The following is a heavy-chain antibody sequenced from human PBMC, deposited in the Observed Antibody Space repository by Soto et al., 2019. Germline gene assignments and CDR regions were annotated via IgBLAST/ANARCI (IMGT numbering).Heavy chain of an antibody. D-gene: IGHD5-12*01. Sequence: QVQLQESGPGLVKPSETLSLTCTVSDGSISGYYWSWIRQPPGKGLEWIGYISYSGVTNYNPSLTSRVTISVDTSKNQFSLKLSSVTAVDTALYYCARDQIKRGSAGYYYYMDVWGNGTTVTVSS. J-gene: IGHJ6*03. CDR2: ISYSGVT. V-gene: IGHV4-59*01. CDR1: DGSISGYY. CDR3: ARDQIKRGSAGYYYYMDV.